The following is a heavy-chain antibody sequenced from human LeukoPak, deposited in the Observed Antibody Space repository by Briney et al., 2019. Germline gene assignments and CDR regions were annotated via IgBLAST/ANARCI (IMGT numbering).Heavy chain of an antibody. CDR2: IYYSGSA. V-gene: IGHV4-39*01. Sequence: SETLSLTCTVSGGSISSSSYCWGWIRQPPGKGLEWIGSIYYSGSAYYNPSLKSRVTISVDTSKNQFSLKLSSVTAADTAVYYCATRADSSGYYYVDYWGQGTLVTVSS. CDR1: GGSISSSSYC. J-gene: IGHJ4*02. D-gene: IGHD3-22*01. CDR3: ATRADSSGYYYVDY.